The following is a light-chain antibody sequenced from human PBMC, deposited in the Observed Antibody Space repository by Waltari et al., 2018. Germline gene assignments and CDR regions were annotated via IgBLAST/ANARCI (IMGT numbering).Light chain of an antibody. CDR3: CAYVGRTTWV. CDR1: SSDIGDHIL. Sequence: QSALTQPASVSGSPGQSITISCTGTSSDIGDHILVSWYQLHPGKAPNLILYEVNQRPSGFSYCFAGSKSRCTAYLTISGLQAEDEADYYCCAYVGRTTWVFGGGTSLTVL. V-gene: IGLV2-23*02. CDR2: EVN. J-gene: IGLJ3*02.